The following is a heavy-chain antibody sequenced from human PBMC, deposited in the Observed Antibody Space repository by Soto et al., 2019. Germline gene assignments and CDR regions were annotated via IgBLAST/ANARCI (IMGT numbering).Heavy chain of an antibody. Sequence: LSLTCAVYGGSFSGYYWSWIRQPPGKGLEWIGEINHSGSTNYNPSLKSRVTISVDTSKNQFSLKLSSVTAADTAVYYCARGGVPAAYYYYYYGMDVWGQGTTVTVSS. CDR1: GGSFSGYY. CDR2: INHSGST. J-gene: IGHJ6*02. CDR3: ARGGVPAAYYYYYYGMDV. D-gene: IGHD2-2*01. V-gene: IGHV4-34*01.